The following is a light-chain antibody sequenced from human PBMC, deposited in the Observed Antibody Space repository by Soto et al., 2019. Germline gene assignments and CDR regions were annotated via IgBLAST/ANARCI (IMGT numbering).Light chain of an antibody. V-gene: IGKV1-39*01. Sequence: DIQMTQSPSSLSASVGDRVTITCRSSQTISRYLNWYQQKPGTAPKLLIYAASSLQSGVPSRFSGSGSGTDFTLTIISLQPEDFATYYCQQSYSTLGYTFGQGTKLEIK. CDR1: QTISRY. CDR2: AAS. J-gene: IGKJ2*01. CDR3: QQSYSTLGYT.